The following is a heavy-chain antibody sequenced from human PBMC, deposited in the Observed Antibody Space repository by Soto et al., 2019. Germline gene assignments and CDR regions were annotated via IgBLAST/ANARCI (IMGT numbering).Heavy chain of an antibody. CDR2: LYDVDGS. CDR1: GLTVSGKKY. V-gene: IGHV3-53*01. J-gene: IGHJ3*01. CDR3: ASWHEREHAYDV. D-gene: IGHD1-1*01. Sequence: PGGSLGLSCAAFGLTVSGKKYVAWVRQAPGKGLEWVSALYDVDGSFYADSVKGRFTTSSDSSKTTVYLQMNGLRPDDTAVYYCASWHEREHAYDVWGQGTTVTVSS.